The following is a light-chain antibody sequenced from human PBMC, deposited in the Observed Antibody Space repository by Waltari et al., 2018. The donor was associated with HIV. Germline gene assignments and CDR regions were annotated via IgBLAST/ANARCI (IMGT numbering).Light chain of an antibody. Sequence: QSALTQPASVSGSPGQSITIPCPGTSSDVGGYNYVSWYQHHPGKAPKLMIYEVSNRPSGVSNRFSGSKSGNTASLTISGLQAEDEADYYCSSYTSSSLWVFGGGTKLTVL. CDR3: SSYTSSSLWV. CDR1: SSDVGGYNY. V-gene: IGLV2-14*01. CDR2: EVS. J-gene: IGLJ3*02.